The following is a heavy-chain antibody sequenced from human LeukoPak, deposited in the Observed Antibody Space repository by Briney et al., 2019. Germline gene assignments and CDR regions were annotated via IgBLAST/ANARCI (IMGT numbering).Heavy chain of an antibody. CDR3: AREVVPAAMDY. CDR1: GFTVSSNY. V-gene: IGHV3-53*01. CDR2: IYSGGST. D-gene: IGHD2-2*01. Sequence: PGGSLRLSCAASGFTVSSNYMSWVRQAPGKGLEWVSVIYSGGSTYYADSVKGRFTISRDNSKNTLYLQMNSLRAEDTAVYYCAREVVPAAMDYWGQETLVTVSS. J-gene: IGHJ4*02.